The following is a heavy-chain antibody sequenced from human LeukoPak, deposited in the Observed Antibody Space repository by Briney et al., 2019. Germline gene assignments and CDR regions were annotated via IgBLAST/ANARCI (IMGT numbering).Heavy chain of an antibody. Sequence: GGSLRLSCAASGFTFSSYWMHWVRQSPGKGLVWVSGINSDGSSTSYADSVKGRFTISRDNAKDTLYLQMNSLRAEDAAVYYCARGRIAAAQFDSWGQGTLVTVSS. CDR1: GFTFSSYW. CDR2: INSDGSST. CDR3: ARGRIAAAQFDS. V-gene: IGHV3-74*01. J-gene: IGHJ4*02. D-gene: IGHD6-13*01.